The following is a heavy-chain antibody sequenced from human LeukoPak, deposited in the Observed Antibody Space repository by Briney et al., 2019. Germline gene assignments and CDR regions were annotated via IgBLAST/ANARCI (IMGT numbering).Heavy chain of an antibody. D-gene: IGHD5-12*01. CDR2: ISSSSSYI. CDR1: GFTFSSYS. V-gene: IGHV3-21*01. Sequence: GGSLRLSCAASGFTFSSYSMNWVRQAPGKGLEWVSSISSSSSYIYYADSVKCRFTISRDNAKNSLYLQMNSLRAEDTAVYYCAREGGRDGYNRPDYWGQGTLVTVSP. J-gene: IGHJ4*02. CDR3: AREGGRDGYNRPDY.